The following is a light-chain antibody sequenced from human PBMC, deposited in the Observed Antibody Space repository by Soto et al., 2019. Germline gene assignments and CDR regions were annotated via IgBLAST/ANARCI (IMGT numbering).Light chain of an antibody. CDR1: QSVSSSY. CDR3: QQYGSSPLT. V-gene: IGKV3-20*01. J-gene: IGKJ4*01. CDR2: DAS. Sequence: EIVLTQSPDTLSLSPGERATLSCRASQSVSSSYLAWYQHKPGQAPRLLIYDASRATGIPDRFSGSGSGTDFTLTISRLEPEDFAVYYCQQYGSSPLTFGGGTKVEIK.